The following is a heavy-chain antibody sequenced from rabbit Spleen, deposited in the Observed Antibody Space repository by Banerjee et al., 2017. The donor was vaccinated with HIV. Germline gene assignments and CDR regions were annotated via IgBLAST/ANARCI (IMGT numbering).Heavy chain of an antibody. CDR1: GVSFSGNSY. CDR2: IDSGSSGDT. Sequence: QSLEESGGGLVKPGASLTLTCIASGVSFSGNSYMCWVRQAPGKGLEWIACIDSGSSGDTYYASWAKGRFTISKTSSTTVTLQMTSLTAADTATYFCARETSSGWGIVSFYFSLWGPGTLVTVS. V-gene: IGHV1S40*01. CDR3: ARETSSGWGIVSFYFSL. D-gene: IGHD4-1*01. J-gene: IGHJ4*01.